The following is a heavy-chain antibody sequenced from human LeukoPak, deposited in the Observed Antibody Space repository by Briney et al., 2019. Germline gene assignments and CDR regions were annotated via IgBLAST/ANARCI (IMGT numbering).Heavy chain of an antibody. CDR2: ISYDGSNK. D-gene: IGHD4-17*01. CDR1: GFTFSSYG. J-gene: IGHJ4*02. CDR3: ARREDYGDYLDY. Sequence: GRSLRLSCAASGFTFSSYGMHWVRQAPGKGLEWVAVISYDGSNKYYADSVKGRFTISRDNSKNTLYLQMNSLRAEDTAVYYCARREDYGDYLDYWGQGTLVTVSS. V-gene: IGHV3-30*03.